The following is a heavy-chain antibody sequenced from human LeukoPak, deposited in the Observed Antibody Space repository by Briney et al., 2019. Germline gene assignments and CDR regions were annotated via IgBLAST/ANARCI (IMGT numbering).Heavy chain of an antibody. CDR1: GGSFSGYY. Sequence: SETLSLTCAVYGGSFSGYYWSWIRQPPGKGLEWIGEINHSGSTNYNPSPKSRVTISVDTSKNQFSLKLSSVTAADTAVYYCARGVNYGDYAYDYWGQGTLVTVSS. J-gene: IGHJ4*02. V-gene: IGHV4-34*01. CDR2: INHSGST. D-gene: IGHD4-17*01. CDR3: ARGVNYGDYAYDY.